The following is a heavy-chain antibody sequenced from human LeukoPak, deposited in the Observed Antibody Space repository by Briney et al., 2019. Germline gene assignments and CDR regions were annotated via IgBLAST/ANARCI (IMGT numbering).Heavy chain of an antibody. V-gene: IGHV1-24*01. D-gene: IGHD2-2*01. CDR1: GYTLTELS. Sequence: ASVKVSCKVSGYTLTELSMHWVRQAPGKGLEWMGGFDPEDGETIYAQKFQGRVTMTEDTSTDTAYMELSSLRPEDTAVYYCATICTSCYGWFDPWGQGTLVTVSS. CDR3: ATICTSCYGWFDP. J-gene: IGHJ5*02. CDR2: FDPEDGET.